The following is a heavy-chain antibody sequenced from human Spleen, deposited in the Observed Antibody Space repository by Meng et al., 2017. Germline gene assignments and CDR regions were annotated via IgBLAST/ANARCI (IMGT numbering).Heavy chain of an antibody. J-gene: IGHJ5*02. CDR1: GGTFSSYA. CDR3: ARGKVSMVRGVLNWFDP. V-gene: IGHV1-69*05. D-gene: IGHD3-10*01. CDR2: IIPIFGTA. Sequence: QGPVVQSGAEVKKPGSSVKVSCKASGGTFSSYAISWVRQAPGQGLEWMGRIIPIFGTANYAQKFQGRVTITTDESTSTAYMELSSLRSEDTAVYYCARGKVSMVRGVLNWFDPWGQGTLVTVSS.